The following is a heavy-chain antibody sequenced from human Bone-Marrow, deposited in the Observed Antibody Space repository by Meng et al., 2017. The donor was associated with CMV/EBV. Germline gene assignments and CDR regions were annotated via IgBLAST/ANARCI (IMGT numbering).Heavy chain of an antibody. V-gene: IGHV3-11*04. CDR3: AKDRGQQLPRGDFDY. D-gene: IGHD6-13*01. Sequence: LSLTCAASGFTFSDYYMSWIRQAPGKGLEWVSYISSSGSTIYYADSVKGRFTISRDNAKNSLYLQMNSLRAEDTAVYYCAKDRGQQLPRGDFDYWGQGTLVTGSS. J-gene: IGHJ4*02. CDR1: GFTFSDYY. CDR2: ISSSGSTI.